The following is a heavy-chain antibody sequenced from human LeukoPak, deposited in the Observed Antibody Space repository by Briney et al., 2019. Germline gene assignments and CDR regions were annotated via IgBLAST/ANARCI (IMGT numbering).Heavy chain of an antibody. V-gene: IGHV4-38-2*02. J-gene: IGHJ5*02. CDR2: IYHSGST. D-gene: IGHD6-13*01. CDR1: GYSISSGYY. Sequence: PSETLSLTCTVSGYSISSGYYWGWIRQPPGKGLEWIGSIYHSGSTYYNPSLKSRVTISVDTSKDQFSLKLSSVTAADTAVYYCASIAAAPWFDPWGQGTLVTVSS. CDR3: ASIAAAPWFDP.